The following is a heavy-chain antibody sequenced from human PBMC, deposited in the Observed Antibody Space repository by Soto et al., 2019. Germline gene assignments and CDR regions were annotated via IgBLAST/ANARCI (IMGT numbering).Heavy chain of an antibody. D-gene: IGHD2-2*01. J-gene: IGHJ5*02. V-gene: IGHV4-39*01. CDR1: GGSISSSSYY. CDR2: IYYSGST. CDR3: ARVKVAPAAITGWFDP. Sequence: QLQLQESGPGLVKPSETLSLTCTVSGGSISSSSYYWGWIRQPPGKGLEWIGSIYYSGSTYYNPSLKSRVTISVDTSKNQFSLKLSSVTAADTAVYYCARVKVAPAAITGWFDPWGQGTLVTVSS.